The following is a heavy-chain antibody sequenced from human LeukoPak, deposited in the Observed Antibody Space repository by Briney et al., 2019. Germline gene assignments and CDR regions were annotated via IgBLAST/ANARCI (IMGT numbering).Heavy chain of an antibody. D-gene: IGHD3-9*01. CDR3: ATARDYDILTGSIGSFDY. CDR1: GFTFSNAW. Sequence: GGSLRLSCAASGFTFSNAWMTWVRQAPGKGLEWVGRIKSKTDGGTTDYAAPVKGRFTISRDDSKNTLYLQMNSLKSEDTAVYFCATARDYDILTGSIGSFDYWGQGTLVTVSS. V-gene: IGHV3-15*01. CDR2: IKSKTDGGTT. J-gene: IGHJ4*02.